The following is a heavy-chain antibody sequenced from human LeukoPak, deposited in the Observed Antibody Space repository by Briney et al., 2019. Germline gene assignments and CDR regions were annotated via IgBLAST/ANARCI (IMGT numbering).Heavy chain of an antibody. CDR1: GYRFTTYW. CDR2: IYPGDSDT. Sequence: GESLKISCKGSGYRFTTYWIGWVRQMPGKGLEWMGIIYPGDSDTRYSPSFQGQVTISADKSISTAYLQRSSLKASDTAMYYCARHPGSAYYYYYYMDVWGKGTTVTVSS. CDR3: ARHPGSAYYYYYYMDV. V-gene: IGHV5-51*01. D-gene: IGHD1-14*01. J-gene: IGHJ6*03.